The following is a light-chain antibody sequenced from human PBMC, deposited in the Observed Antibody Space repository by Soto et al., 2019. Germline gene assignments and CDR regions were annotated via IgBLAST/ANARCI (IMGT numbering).Light chain of an antibody. CDR3: QQSYSTGT. Sequence: DIPMTQSPSSLSASLLDRVTITCRASQSISSYLNWYQQKPGKAPKLLIYAASSLQSGVPSRFSGSGSGTDFTLTISSLQPEDFATYYCQQSYSTGTLGQGTKVDI. V-gene: IGKV1-39*01. CDR1: QSISSY. J-gene: IGKJ1*01. CDR2: AAS.